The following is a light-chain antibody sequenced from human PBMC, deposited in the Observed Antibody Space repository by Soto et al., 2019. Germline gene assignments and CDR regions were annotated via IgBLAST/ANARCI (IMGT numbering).Light chain of an antibody. CDR2: EVS. V-gene: IGLV2-14*01. CDR1: SSDVGGYNY. J-gene: IGLJ2*01. CDR3: SSYTSSSTPHVV. Sequence: QSVLTQPASVSGSPGQSITISCTGTSSDVGGYNYVSWYQQHPGKAPKFMIYEVSNRPSGVSNRFSGSKSGNTASLTISGLQAEDEADYYCSSYTSSSTPHVVFGGGTKLTVL.